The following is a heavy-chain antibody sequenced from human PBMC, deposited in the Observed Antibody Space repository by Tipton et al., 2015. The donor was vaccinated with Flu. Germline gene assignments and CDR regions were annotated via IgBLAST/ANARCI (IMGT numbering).Heavy chain of an antibody. CDR1: GGTFSSYA. CDR2: IAHLFGTT. D-gene: IGHD2-2*01. J-gene: IGHJ4*02. CDR3: ARGGGPYCSATSCYDTDC. V-gene: IGHV1-69*01. Sequence: QSGAEVKKPGSSVKVSCKASGGTFSSYAVNWVRQAPGQGLEWMGGIAHLFGTTNYARKFQGRVTITADESKTTTYLELSSLRSEDTAVYYCARGGGPYCSATSCYDTDCWGQGTLVTVSS.